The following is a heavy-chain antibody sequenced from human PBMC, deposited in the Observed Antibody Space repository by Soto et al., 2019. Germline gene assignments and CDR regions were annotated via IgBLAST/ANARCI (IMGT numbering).Heavy chain of an antibody. J-gene: IGHJ1*01. CDR1: GFTFSNAW. CDR2: IKSKTDGGTT. Sequence: PGWSLRLSCAASGFTFSNAWMSWVRQAPGKGLEWVGRIKSKTDGGTTDYAAPVKGRFTISRDDSKNTLYLQMNSLKTEDTAVYYCTKDRADMYYYDSSGSTQRAEYFQHWGKGT. V-gene: IGHV3-15*01. CDR3: TKDRADMYYYDSSGSTQRAEYFQH. D-gene: IGHD3-22*01.